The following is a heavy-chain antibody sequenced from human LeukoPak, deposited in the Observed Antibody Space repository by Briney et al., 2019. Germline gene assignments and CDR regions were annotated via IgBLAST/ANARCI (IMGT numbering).Heavy chain of an antibody. J-gene: IGHJ6*02. D-gene: IGHD3-22*01. V-gene: IGHV3-21*01. CDR1: GFTFSSYS. Sequence: PGGSLRLSCAASGFTFSSYSMNWVRQAPGKGLEWVSSISSSSSYIYYADSVKGRFTISGDNAKNSLYLQMNSLRAEDTAVYYCARGSFGYDSSGYYLYYYYYYGMDVWGQGTTVTVSS. CDR2: ISSSSSYI. CDR3: ARGSFGYDSSGYYLYYYYYYGMDV.